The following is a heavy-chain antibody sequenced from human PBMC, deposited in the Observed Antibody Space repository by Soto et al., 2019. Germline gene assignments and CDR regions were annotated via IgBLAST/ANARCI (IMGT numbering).Heavy chain of an antibody. V-gene: IGHV4-61*01. D-gene: IGHD3-16*01. Sequence: QVQLQESGPGLVKPSETLSLICSVSDDSLSSTSYYWSWIRQPPGKGLEWIGFVHFSGSIHYNASLKRRATSSLDTSPKQISLKMTSLTAADTAVYFCGRGGDPHKRGRHWGQGTLVTVSS. J-gene: IGHJ1*01. CDR2: VHFSGSI. CDR1: DDSLSSTSYY. CDR3: GRGGDPHKRGRH.